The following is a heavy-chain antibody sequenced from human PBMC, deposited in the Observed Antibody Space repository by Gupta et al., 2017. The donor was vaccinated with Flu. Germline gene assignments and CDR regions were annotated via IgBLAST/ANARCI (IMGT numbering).Heavy chain of an antibody. V-gene: IGHV1-2*06. J-gene: IGHJ5*02. D-gene: IGHD2-15*01. Sequence: VQLVQSGADVGKPGASVKVSCKASGYSFTDYYIHWVRQAPGQGLEWMGRVNPHSGSTNYEHKFQGRVTLAMDTSISTAYMELTRLRSDDTAVYYGARERFCNTDSCYRWFDPWGQGTLVIVAS. CDR1: GYSFTDYY. CDR2: VNPHSGST. CDR3: ARERFCNTDSCYRWFDP.